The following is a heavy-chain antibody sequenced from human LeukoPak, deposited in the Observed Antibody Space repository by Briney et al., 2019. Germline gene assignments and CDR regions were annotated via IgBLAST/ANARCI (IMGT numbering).Heavy chain of an antibody. CDR2: VNSDGSTT. Sequence: PGGSLRLSCAASGLPFSNYWMHWARHAPGKGVVGVSRVNSDGSTTKYADSVKGRFTISRDNAENTLYMRMNSLRPEDTAVYYCARGYYSSSRFDSWGQGTLVTVSS. CDR1: GLPFSNYW. D-gene: IGHD6-13*01. V-gene: IGHV3-74*03. CDR3: ARGYYSSSRFDS. J-gene: IGHJ4*02.